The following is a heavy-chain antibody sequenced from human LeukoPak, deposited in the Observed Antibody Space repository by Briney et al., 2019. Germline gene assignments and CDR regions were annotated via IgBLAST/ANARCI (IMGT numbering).Heavy chain of an antibody. J-gene: IGHJ4*02. CDR3: ARLHVGYSSSRYFY. CDR1: GGSISSFY. V-gene: IGHV4-59*01. CDR2: IYYSGST. D-gene: IGHD6-13*01. Sequence: SETLSLTCTVSGGSISSFYWSWIRQPPGKGLEWIGYIYYSGSTSYNPSLKSRVTISVDMSKNQFSLKLSSVTAADTAVYYCARLHVGYSSSRYFYWGRGTLVTVSS.